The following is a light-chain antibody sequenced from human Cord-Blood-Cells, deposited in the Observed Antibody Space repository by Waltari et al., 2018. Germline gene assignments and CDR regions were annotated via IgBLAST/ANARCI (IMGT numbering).Light chain of an antibody. V-gene: IGLV2-11*01. CDR3: CSYAGSYTFV. Sequence: QSALTQPQSVSVSPGQSVTISCTGTRSDVGGYNYVSWYQQHPGKAPKLMIYDVSKRPSGVPDRFSGSKSGNTASLTISGLQAEDEADYYCCSYAGSYTFVFGTGTKVTVL. CDR1: RSDVGGYNY. J-gene: IGLJ1*01. CDR2: DVS.